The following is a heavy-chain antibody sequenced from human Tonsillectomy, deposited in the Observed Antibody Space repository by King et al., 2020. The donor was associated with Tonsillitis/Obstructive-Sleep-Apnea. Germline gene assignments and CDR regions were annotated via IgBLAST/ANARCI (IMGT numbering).Heavy chain of an antibody. V-gene: IGHV5-51*03. CDR3: ARLGDGGAAAPQASGMDV. CDR2: VYPGDSDT. J-gene: IGHJ6*02. CDR1: EYNFPSSW. Sequence: VQLVESGAEVKKPGETLKISCKGSEYNFPSSWVGWVRQMPGKGLEWMGCVYPGDSDTRYSPSFQGQVTISADKSINTAYLEWSSLKASDTAIYYCARLGDGGAAAPQASGMDVWGQGTTVTVSS. D-gene: IGHD6-25*01.